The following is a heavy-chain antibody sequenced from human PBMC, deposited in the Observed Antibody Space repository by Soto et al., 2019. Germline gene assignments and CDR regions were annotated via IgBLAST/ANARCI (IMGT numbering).Heavy chain of an antibody. Sequence: QVQLQESGPGLVKPSQTLSLTCTVSGGSISTGDYYWSWIRQPPGKGLEWIGYIYYSGSTYYNPSLKRRVTISVDTSKNQFSLKLSSVPAANTAVYYCAREGLLQRHGDDYNAIDVWGKGTTVTVSS. CDR1: GGSISTGDYY. D-gene: IGHD1-1*01. J-gene: IGHJ6*04. CDR3: AREGLLQRHGDDYNAIDV. CDR2: IYYSGST. V-gene: IGHV4-30-4*01.